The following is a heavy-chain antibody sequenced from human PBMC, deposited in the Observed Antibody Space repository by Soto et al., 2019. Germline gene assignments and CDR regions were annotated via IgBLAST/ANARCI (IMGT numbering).Heavy chain of an antibody. D-gene: IGHD3-22*01. CDR1: GFTFSSYA. Sequence: GGSLRLSCAASGFTFSSYAMSWVRQAPGKGLEWVSAISGSGGSTYYADSVKGRFTISRDNSKNTLYLQMNSLRAEDTAVYYCARCRSYYDSSGSLPYGMDVWGQGTTVTVSS. V-gene: IGHV3-23*01. CDR2: ISGSGGST. CDR3: ARCRSYYDSSGSLPYGMDV. J-gene: IGHJ6*02.